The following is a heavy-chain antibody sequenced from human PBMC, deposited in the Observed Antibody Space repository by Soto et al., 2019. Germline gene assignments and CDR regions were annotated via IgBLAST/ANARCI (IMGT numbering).Heavy chain of an antibody. CDR2: ISGSGGST. D-gene: IGHD3-22*01. J-gene: IGHJ4*02. Sequence: EVQLLESGGGLVQPGGSLRLSCAASGFTFSSYAMSWVRQAPGKGLEWVSAISGSGGSTYYADSVKGRFTISRDNSKNTLYLQMNSLRAEDTAVYYCAKVAHYYDSSGYWYYFDYWGQGTLVTVSS. CDR1: GFTFSSYA. CDR3: AKVAHYYDSSGYWYYFDY. V-gene: IGHV3-23*01.